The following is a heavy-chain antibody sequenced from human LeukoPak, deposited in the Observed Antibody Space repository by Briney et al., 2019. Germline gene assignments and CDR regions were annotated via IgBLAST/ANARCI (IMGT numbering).Heavy chain of an antibody. V-gene: IGHV3-30-3*01. CDR3: ARDRCGGDCVWFDP. Sequence: PGGSLRLSCAASGFTFSSYAMHWVRQAPGKGLEWVAVISYDGSNKYYADSVKGRSTISRDNSKNTLYLQMNSLRAEDTAVYYCARDRCGGDCVWFDPWGQGTLVTVSS. CDR1: GFTFSSYA. D-gene: IGHD2-21*02. J-gene: IGHJ5*02. CDR2: ISYDGSNK.